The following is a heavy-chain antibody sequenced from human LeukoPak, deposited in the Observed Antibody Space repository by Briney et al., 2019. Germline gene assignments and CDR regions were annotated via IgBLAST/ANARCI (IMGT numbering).Heavy chain of an antibody. D-gene: IGHD3-10*01. Sequence: GTSLRLSCAASGFTLSSYGMHWVRQAPGKGLEWVALISYDGSNKYYVDSVKGRFTISRDNSKNTLYLQMNSLRAEDTAVYYCAKGYGSGSYYKIDYWGQGTLVTVSS. CDR2: ISYDGSNK. CDR1: GFTLSSYG. CDR3: AKGYGSGSYYKIDY. J-gene: IGHJ4*02. V-gene: IGHV3-30*18.